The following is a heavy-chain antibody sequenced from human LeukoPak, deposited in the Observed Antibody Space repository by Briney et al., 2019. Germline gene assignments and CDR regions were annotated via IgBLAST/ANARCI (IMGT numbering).Heavy chain of an antibody. CDR3: AKPTSSLAAAGFDC. CDR1: GFTFSNYA. CDR2: ISSSGGST. J-gene: IGHJ4*02. V-gene: IGHV3-23*01. Sequence: PGGSLRLSCAASGFTFSNYAMSCVRQAPGKGLECVSSISSSGGSTFYADSVKGRFTISRDKSKNTLHLQMNSLKAEDTAVYYCAKPTSSLAAAGFDCWGQGTLVTVSS. D-gene: IGHD6-13*01.